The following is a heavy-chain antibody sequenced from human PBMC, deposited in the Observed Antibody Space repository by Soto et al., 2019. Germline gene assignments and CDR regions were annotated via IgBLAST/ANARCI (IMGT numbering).Heavy chain of an antibody. V-gene: IGHV4-31*03. CDR2: IYYSGST. Sequence: QVQLQESGPGLVKTSQTLSLTCTVSGGSISSGGYYWSWIRQHPGKGLEWIGYIYYSGSTYYNPSLKSRVTISVYTSKNQFSLKLSSVTAADTAVYYCARDELGSGGMDFWGQGTLVTVSS. CDR1: GGSISSGGYY. CDR3: ARDELGSGGMDF. D-gene: IGHD3-10*01. J-gene: IGHJ4*02.